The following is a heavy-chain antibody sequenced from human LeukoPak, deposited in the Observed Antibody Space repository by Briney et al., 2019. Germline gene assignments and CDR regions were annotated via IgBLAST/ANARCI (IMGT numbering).Heavy chain of an antibody. J-gene: IGHJ4*02. CDR3: AKLGSSTLQGY. D-gene: IGHD6-6*01. CDR2: IRKDGSNI. Sequence: GGSLRLSCAPPRFTFSTYVMHSVRQAPRKGPEWVAFIRKDGSNIHYADSVKGRFTISRDNSKNTLYLQMNSLKYEDTAVYYCAKLGSSTLQGYWGPGVLVSVPS. V-gene: IGHV3-30*02. CDR1: RFTFSTYV.